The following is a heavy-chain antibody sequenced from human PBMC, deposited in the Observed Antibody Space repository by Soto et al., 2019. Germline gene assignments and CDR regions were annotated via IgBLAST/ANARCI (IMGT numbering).Heavy chain of an antibody. D-gene: IGHD3-3*01. J-gene: IGHJ6*02. CDR1: GYTFTSYY. V-gene: IGHV1-46*01. Sequence: ASVKVSCKASGYTFTSYYMHWVRQAPGQGLEWMGIINPSGGSTSYAQKFQGRVTMTRDTSTSTVYMELRSLRSDDTAVYYCARVRMRNYDFWSGYPPSYGMDVWGQGTTVTVSS. CDR2: INPSGGST. CDR3: ARVRMRNYDFWSGYPPSYGMDV.